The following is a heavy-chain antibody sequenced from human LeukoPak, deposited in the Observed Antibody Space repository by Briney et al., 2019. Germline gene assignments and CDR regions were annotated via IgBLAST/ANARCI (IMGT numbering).Heavy chain of an antibody. V-gene: IGHV1-2*02. CDR3: ARGPMTTVTTWRSHYFDY. D-gene: IGHD4-17*01. J-gene: IGHJ4*02. Sequence: ASVKVSCKASGYTFTGYYMHWVRQAPGQGLEWMGWINPNSGGTNYAQKFQGRVTMTRDTSISTAYMELSSLRSEDTAVYYCARGPMTTVTTWRSHYFDYWGQGTLVTVSS. CDR1: GYTFTGYY. CDR2: INPNSGGT.